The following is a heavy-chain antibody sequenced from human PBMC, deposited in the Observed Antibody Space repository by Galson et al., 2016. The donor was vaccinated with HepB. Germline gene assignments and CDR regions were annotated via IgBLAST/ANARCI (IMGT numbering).Heavy chain of an antibody. D-gene: IGHD6-19*01. CDR3: AKAQSSGWYDFDY. Sequence: SLRLSCAAPGFTFSNYAMHWVRQAPGKGLEYVSAFSSNGGDTYYADSVKGRFTISRDNSKNTLYLQMNSLRAEDTAVYYCAKAQSSGWYDFDYWGQGTLVTVSS. CDR2: FSSNGGDT. CDR1: GFTFSNYA. V-gene: IGHV3-64*04. J-gene: IGHJ4*02.